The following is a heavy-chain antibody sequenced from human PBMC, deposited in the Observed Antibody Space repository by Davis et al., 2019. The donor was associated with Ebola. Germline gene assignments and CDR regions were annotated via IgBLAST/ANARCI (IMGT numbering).Heavy chain of an antibody. D-gene: IGHD3-10*01. J-gene: IGHJ5*01. Sequence: PGGSLRLSCSASGFTFILHTMHWVRQAPGKGLEYVADISNAGAYTFHEDFVKGRFTISRDNSKNTLFLQMNNLRVEDTAVYYCVKGSSEAADNWLDSWGRGTRVTVSS. CDR3: VKGSSEAADNWLDS. CDR2: ISNAGAYT. V-gene: IGHV3-64D*08. CDR1: GFTFILHT.